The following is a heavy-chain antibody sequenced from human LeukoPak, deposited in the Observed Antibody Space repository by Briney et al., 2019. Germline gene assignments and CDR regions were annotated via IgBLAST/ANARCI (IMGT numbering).Heavy chain of an antibody. CDR3: AKGPYCSGGSCYSFDY. V-gene: IGHV3-23*01. CDR2: ISGSGGST. D-gene: IGHD2-15*01. CDR1: GFTFSSYA. Sequence: PGGSLRLSCAASGFTFSSYAMSWVRQASGKGLEWVSAISGSGGSTYYADSVKGRFTISRDNSKNTLYLQMNSLRAEDTAVYYCAKGPYCSGGSCYSFDYWGQGTLVTVSS. J-gene: IGHJ4*02.